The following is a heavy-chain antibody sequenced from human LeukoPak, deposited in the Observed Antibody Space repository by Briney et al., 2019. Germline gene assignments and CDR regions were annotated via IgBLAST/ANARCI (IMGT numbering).Heavy chain of an antibody. V-gene: IGHV3-23*01. CDR2: ISGSGGST. CDR1: GSTFTTYA. J-gene: IGHJ4*02. Sequence: PGGSLRLSCAASGSTFTTYAMSWVRQAPGKGLEWVSGISGSGGSTYYADSVKGRFTISRDNSKNTLYLQMNSLTAEDTAVYYCAKKSGYGSGSYSLDYWGQGTLVTVS. CDR3: AKKSGYGSGSYSLDY. D-gene: IGHD3-10*01.